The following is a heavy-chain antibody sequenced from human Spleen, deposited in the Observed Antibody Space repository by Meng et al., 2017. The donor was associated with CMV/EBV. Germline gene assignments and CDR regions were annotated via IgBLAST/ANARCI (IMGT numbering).Heavy chain of an antibody. CDR3: ATGRYCSSTDCYRDY. V-gene: IGHV3-23*03. CDR1: GFAFSSFA. D-gene: IGHD2-2*01. J-gene: IGHJ4*02. CDR2: SYNGGSSS. Sequence: GGSLRLSCTASGFAFSSFAMSWVRQAPGKGLEWVSISYNGGSSSYYTDSVRGRFTISRDNAKTSLFLQMNSLRAEDSAIYYCATGRYCSSTDCYRDYWGQGTLVTVSS.